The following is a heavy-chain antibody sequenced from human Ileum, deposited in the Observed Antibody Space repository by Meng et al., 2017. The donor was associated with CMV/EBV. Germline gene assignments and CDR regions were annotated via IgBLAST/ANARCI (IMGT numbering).Heavy chain of an antibody. Sequence: QVHLQGSVPGLVKPSPPLSLTCTVPGGSTSSGDYYWSWIRQPPGKGLEWIGYIYYSGSTYYNPSLKSRVTISVDTSKNQFSLKLSSVTAADTAVYYCAREIPSSSWYYLDYWGQGTLVTVSS. V-gene: IGHV4-30-4*08. CDR1: GGSTSSGDYY. D-gene: IGHD6-13*01. J-gene: IGHJ4*02. CDR3: AREIPSSSWYYLDY. CDR2: IYYSGST.